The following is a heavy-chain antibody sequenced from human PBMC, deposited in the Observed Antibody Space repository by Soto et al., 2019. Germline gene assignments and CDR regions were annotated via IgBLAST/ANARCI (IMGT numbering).Heavy chain of an antibody. V-gene: IGHV1-69*05. CDR1: GGTFSSYT. J-gene: IGHJ2*01. D-gene: IGHD5-12*01. CDR3: ARGNQRWLQLWYFDL. Sequence: QVQLVQSGAEVKKPGSSVTVSCKASGGTFSSYTISWVRQAPGQGLEWMGGIIPIFGTANYAQKFQGRVTXTXXXFXXTAYMALSSLRSEDTAVYYCARGNQRWLQLWYFDLWGRGTLVTVSS. CDR2: IIPIFGTA.